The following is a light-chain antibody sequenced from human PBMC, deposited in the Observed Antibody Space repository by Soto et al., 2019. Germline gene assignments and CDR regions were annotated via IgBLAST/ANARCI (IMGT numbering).Light chain of an antibody. J-gene: IGLJ3*02. Sequence: SYELTQPPSVSLSPGQTARITCSGDSLPKQYAYWYQQKPGQAPVLVIYKDLERPSGIPERFSGSSSGTTVTLTISGVQAEDEADYYCLSADSTGPSWMFGGGTKLTVL. CDR1: SLPKQY. CDR3: LSADSTGPSWM. V-gene: IGLV3-25*02. CDR2: KDL.